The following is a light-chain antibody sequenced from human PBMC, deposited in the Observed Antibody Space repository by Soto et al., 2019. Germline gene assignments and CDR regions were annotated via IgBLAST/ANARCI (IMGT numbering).Light chain of an antibody. CDR1: QSISKY. J-gene: IGKJ1*01. CDR2: ATS. Sequence: DLQMTQSPSSLSASVGDRVTITCRASQSISKYLSWFQQKPGKAPKLLIYATSSLQSGVPSRFSGSGSGTDFTLTISSLQPEDFATYYCQQSDSTPPWTFGQGTKVKIK. V-gene: IGKV1-39*01. CDR3: QQSDSTPPWT.